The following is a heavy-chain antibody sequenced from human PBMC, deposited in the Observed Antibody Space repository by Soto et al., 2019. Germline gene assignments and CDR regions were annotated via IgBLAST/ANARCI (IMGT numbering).Heavy chain of an antibody. D-gene: IGHD1-26*01. Sequence: GESLKISCAASGFTFSSYAMSWVRQAPGKGLEWVSVISGSGGSTYYADSVKGRFTISRDNSKNTLYLQMNSLRAEDTAVYYCAKEVELRVHFDYWGLGTLVTVSS. CDR2: ISGSGGST. V-gene: IGHV3-23*01. CDR1: GFTFSSYA. CDR3: AKEVELRVHFDY. J-gene: IGHJ4*02.